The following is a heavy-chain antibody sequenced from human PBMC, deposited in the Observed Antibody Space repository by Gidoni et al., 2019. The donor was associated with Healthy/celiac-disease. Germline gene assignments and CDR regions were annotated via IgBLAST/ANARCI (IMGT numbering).Heavy chain of an antibody. CDR2: ISGSGGST. CDR1: GFTFSRYA. D-gene: IGHD3-22*01. Sequence: EVQLLESGEGLVQPGGSLRLSCAASGFTFSRYAMLWVRQAPGKGVELVSAISGSGGSTYYADSVNGRFTISIDNSKNTLYLQMNSLRAEDTAVYYCAKDWVIFSDDSSGRPYYFDYWGQGTLVTVSS. V-gene: IGHV3-23*01. J-gene: IGHJ4*02. CDR3: AKDWVIFSDDSSGRPYYFDY.